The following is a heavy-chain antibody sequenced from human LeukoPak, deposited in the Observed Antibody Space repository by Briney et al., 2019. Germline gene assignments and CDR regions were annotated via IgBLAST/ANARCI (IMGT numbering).Heavy chain of an antibody. CDR1: GGSISSYY. D-gene: IGHD3-9*01. J-gene: IGHJ4*02. CDR3: AREPTYYDILTGYYGVDY. Sequence: SETLSLTCTVSGGSISSYYWSWIRQPAGKGLEWIGRIYTSGSTNYNPSLKSRVTMSVDTSKNQFSLKLSSVTAADTAVYYCAREPTYYDILTGYYGVDYWGQGTLVTVSS. V-gene: IGHV4-4*07. CDR2: IYTSGST.